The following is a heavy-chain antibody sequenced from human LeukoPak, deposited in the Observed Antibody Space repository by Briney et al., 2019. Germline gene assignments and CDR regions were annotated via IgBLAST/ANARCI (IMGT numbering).Heavy chain of an antibody. CDR2: ISHDGSNK. Sequence: GGSLRLSCAASGFTFSNYAIHWVRQAPGKGLEWVAVISHDGSNKSYAHSVKGRFTSSRDNSENTLYLQMNSLRTEDTAVYYCARGSRAIVATKFARGRYMDVWGKGTTVTVSS. CDR1: GFTFSNYA. D-gene: IGHD5-12*01. CDR3: ARGSRAIVATKFARGRYMDV. V-gene: IGHV3-30*04. J-gene: IGHJ6*03.